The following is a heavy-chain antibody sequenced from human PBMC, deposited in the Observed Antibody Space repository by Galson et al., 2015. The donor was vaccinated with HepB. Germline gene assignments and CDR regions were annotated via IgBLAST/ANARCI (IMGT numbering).Heavy chain of an antibody. CDR1: GFTFSSYA. CDR2: INSDGTST. Sequence: SLRLSCAASGFTFSSYAMSWVRQALGKGLVWVSRINSDGTSTNYADSVKGRFYADSVKGRFTISRDNAKNTLYLQMNSLTAEDTAVYYCARDEENYGSLDYWGQGTLVTVSS. CDR3: ARDEENYGSLDY. J-gene: IGHJ4*02. V-gene: IGHV3-74*01. D-gene: IGHD4-17*01.